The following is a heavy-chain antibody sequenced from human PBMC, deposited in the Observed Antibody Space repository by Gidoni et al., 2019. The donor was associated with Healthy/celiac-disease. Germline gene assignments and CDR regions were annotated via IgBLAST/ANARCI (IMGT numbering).Heavy chain of an antibody. CDR1: RCSFSSGGYY. CDR2: IYYSGST. CDR3: ASQVVTAIHTFDY. V-gene: IGHV4-31*03. J-gene: IGHJ4*02. D-gene: IGHD2-21*02. Sequence: QVQLQESGPGLLKPSQTLSLTCTLSRCSFSSGGYYWSWIRQHPGKGLEWIGYIYYSGSTYYNPSLKSRVTISVDTSKNQFSLKLSSVTAADTAVYYCASQVVTAIHTFDYWGQGTLVTVSS.